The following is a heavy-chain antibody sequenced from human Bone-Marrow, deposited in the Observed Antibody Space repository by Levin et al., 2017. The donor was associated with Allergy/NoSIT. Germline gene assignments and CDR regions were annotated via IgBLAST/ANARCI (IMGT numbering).Heavy chain of an antibody. CDR3: ARNIAVDTTWFDP. CDR2: ITPIFGTP. Sequence: GGSLRLSCKASGGTFSSFAITWVRQAPGQGLEWMGGITPIFGTPNYAQTLQGRVTITADESTNTAYMELSSLRSEDTAVYYCARNIAVDTTWFDPWGQGTLVTVIS. V-gene: IGHV1-69*01. D-gene: IGHD6-19*01. CDR1: GGTFSSFA. J-gene: IGHJ5*02.